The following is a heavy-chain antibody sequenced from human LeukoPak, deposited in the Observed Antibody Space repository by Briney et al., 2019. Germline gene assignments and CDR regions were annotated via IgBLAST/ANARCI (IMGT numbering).Heavy chain of an antibody. V-gene: IGHV4-39*01. CDR1: GGSISSSSYY. D-gene: IGHD6-19*01. J-gene: IGHJ4*02. CDR2: IYYSGST. Sequence: PSETLSLTCTVSGGSISSSSYYWGWIRQPPGTGLEWIGSIYYSGSTYYKPSLRSRVTISVDTSKNQFSLRLTSGTATDTAIYSCARQSCVGSSGWRNEDTYYFHYWGQGTLVAVSS. CDR3: ARQSCVGSSGWRNEDTYYFHY.